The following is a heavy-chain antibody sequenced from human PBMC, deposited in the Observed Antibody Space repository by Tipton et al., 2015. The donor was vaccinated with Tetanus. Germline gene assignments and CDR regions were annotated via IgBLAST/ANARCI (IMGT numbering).Heavy chain of an antibody. CDR1: GYTFTGYY. CDR3: ARDGGYYYDRSGYYPDY. Sequence: QLVQSGAEVKKPGASVKVSCKASGYTFTGYYMHWVRQAPGQGLEWMGWINPNSGGANYAQKFQGWVTMTRDPSISTAYMELSRLRSDDTAVYDCARDGGYYYDRSGYYPDYWDQGTLVTVSS. V-gene: IGHV1-2*04. D-gene: IGHD3-22*01. CDR2: INPNSGGA. J-gene: IGHJ4*02.